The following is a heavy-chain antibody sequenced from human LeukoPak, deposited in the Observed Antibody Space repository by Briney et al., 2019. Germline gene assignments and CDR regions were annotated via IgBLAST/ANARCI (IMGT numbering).Heavy chain of an antibody. D-gene: IGHD2-15*01. V-gene: IGHV1-18*01. CDR2: ISAYNGNT. CDR3: AGDRGSCYREAFDI. J-gene: IGHJ3*02. Sequence: ASVKVSCKASGYTFTSYGISWVRQAPGQGLEWMGWISAYNGNTNYAQKLQGRVTMTTDTSTSTAYMELRSLRSDDTAVYYRAGDRGSCYREAFDIWGQGTMVTVSS. CDR1: GYTFTSYG.